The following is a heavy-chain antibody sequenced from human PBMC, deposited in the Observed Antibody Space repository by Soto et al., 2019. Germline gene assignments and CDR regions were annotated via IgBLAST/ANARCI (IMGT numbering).Heavy chain of an antibody. CDR2: ISGYNGDT. CDR1: GYTFTRYG. Sequence: GASVKVSCKASGYTFTRYGISWVRQAPGQGLEWMGWISGYNGDTNYAQKFQGRVSMTIDTSTTTAYMELRSLTSDDTAVYFCAKNGQPAYYYYGLDVWSQGTKVTVSS. CDR3: AKNGQPAYYYYGLDV. J-gene: IGHJ6*02. V-gene: IGHV1-18*01. D-gene: IGHD2-2*01.